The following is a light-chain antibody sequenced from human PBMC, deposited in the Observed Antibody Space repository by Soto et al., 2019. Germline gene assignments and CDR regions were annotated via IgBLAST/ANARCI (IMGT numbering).Light chain of an antibody. CDR3: QQLNSYPLT. J-gene: IGKJ3*01. CDR1: QAISSH. CDR2: GAS. V-gene: IGKV1-9*01. Sequence: DIQLTQSPSFLSASVGGRVTITCRASQAISSHLAWYQQKPGKAPNLLIYGASTLQSGVPSRFSGSGSRTQFTLTICSKQPEDFASYYCQQLNSYPLTFGPGTTVDMK.